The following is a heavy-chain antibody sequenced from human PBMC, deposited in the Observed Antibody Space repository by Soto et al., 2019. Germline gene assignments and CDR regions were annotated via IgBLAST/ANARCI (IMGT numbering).Heavy chain of an antibody. CDR1: GLNLSHPW. CDR3: TTATYSHILTGYHNVAY. D-gene: IGHD3-9*01. CDR2: IKSKTDGGTA. J-gene: IGHJ4*02. V-gene: IGHV3-15*01. Sequence: GGSLRLSCAASGLNLSHPWMTWVRQAAGKGLEWVGRIKSKTDGGTADYAAPVKGRFTISRDDSKNTVYLQMNRLKTEDTAVYYCTTATYSHILTGYHNVAYWGQGTLVTVYS.